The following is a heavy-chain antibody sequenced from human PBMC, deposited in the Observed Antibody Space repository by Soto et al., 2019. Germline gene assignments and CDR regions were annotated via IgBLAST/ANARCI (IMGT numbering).Heavy chain of an antibody. D-gene: IGHD2-15*01. Sequence: EVQLLESGGGFVQPGGSLRLSCAASGFSFSSFAMSWVRQAPGKGLEWVSAISGGGGSTYYADSVKGRFTISRDWNTLYLQMSSLRAEDTAVYYCAKRGIVGGPSSLYSYYMDVWGRGTTVTVSS. CDR1: GFSFSSFA. CDR2: ISGGGGST. V-gene: IGHV3-23*01. J-gene: IGHJ6*03. CDR3: AKRGIVGGPSSLYSYYMDV.